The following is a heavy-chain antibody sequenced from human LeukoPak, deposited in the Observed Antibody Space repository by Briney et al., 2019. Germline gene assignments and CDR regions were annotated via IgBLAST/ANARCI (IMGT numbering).Heavy chain of an antibody. J-gene: IGHJ4*02. V-gene: IGHV3-11*01. CDR2: ISSSGRTI. D-gene: IGHD4-17*01. CDR1: GFTFSDYY. Sequence: GGSLRLSCAASGFTFSDYYMSWIRQAPGKGLEWVSYISSSGRTIYNADSVKGRFTISRDNAKNSLYLQMNTLRAEDTAVYYCARGVYADYSRVDYWGQGTLVTVSS. CDR3: ARGVYADYSRVDY.